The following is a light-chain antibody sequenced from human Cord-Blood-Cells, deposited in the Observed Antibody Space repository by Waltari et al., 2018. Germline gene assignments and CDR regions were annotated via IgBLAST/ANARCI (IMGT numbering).Light chain of an antibody. Sequence: DIQMTQSPSSLSASVGDRVTITCRASQGISNYLAWYQQKPGKVPKLLIYAASTLQSGFPSRFSGSGTGTDFTLTISSLRPEDVATYYCQKYNSAPPTFGQGAKVEIK. V-gene: IGKV1-27*01. CDR2: AAS. CDR1: QGISNY. CDR3: QKYNSAPPT. J-gene: IGKJ1*01.